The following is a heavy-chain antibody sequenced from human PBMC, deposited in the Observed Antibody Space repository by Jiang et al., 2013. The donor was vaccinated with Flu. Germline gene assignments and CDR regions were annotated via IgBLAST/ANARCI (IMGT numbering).Heavy chain of an antibody. V-gene: IGHV4-38-2*01. D-gene: IGHD1-7*01. CDR3: ARQNAGTTVDAFDF. Sequence: PGLVKPSETLSLTCAVSGYSISSGYYWGWVRQPPGKGLEWIATIYHSGTTYKNPSLNSRVTISIDSSYNHLSLKLSSVTAADTAVYYCARQNAGTTVDAFDFWGQGTMVTVSS. CDR1: GYSISSGYY. J-gene: IGHJ3*01. CDR2: IYHSGTT.